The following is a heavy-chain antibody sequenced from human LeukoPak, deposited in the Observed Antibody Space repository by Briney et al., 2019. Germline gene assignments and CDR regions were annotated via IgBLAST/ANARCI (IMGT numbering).Heavy chain of an antibody. V-gene: IGHV4-59*08. CDR3: ARIDRAVAGTIDY. Sequence: KSSETLSLTCTVSGGSISSYLWSWIRQPPGKGLEWIGYIYYSGSTNYNPSLKSRVTMSVDTSKNQFSLKLSSVTAADTAVYYCARIDRAVAGTIDYWGQGTLVTVSS. D-gene: IGHD6-19*01. CDR1: GGSISSYL. CDR2: IYYSGST. J-gene: IGHJ4*02.